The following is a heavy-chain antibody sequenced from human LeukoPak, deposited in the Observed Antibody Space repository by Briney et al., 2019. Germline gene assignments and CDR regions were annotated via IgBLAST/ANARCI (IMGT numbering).Heavy chain of an antibody. Sequence: GGSLRLSCAASGFISSDVWMSWVRQAPGKGLEWVSVISGSGGSTYYADSVKGRFTISRDNSKNTLYLQMNSLRAEDTAVYYCAKVGGGYYGDYWGQGTLVTVSS. CDR1: GFISSDVW. J-gene: IGHJ4*02. CDR2: ISGSGGST. V-gene: IGHV3-23*01. D-gene: IGHD3-22*01. CDR3: AKVGGGYYGDY.